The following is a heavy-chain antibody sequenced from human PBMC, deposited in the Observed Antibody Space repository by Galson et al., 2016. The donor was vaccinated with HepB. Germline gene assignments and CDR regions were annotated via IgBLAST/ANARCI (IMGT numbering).Heavy chain of an antibody. J-gene: IGHJ6*03. CDR1: GFTFSDTA. V-gene: IGHV3-7*05. Sequence: SLRLSCAASGFTFSDTAMHWVRQAPGKGLEWVANIKQDGSEEYYVDSVKGRFTISRDNSKNTVDLQIHSLRSEDAAVYFCARDFKLGAPDYMDVWGKGTTVTVS. D-gene: IGHD1-26*01. CDR2: IKQDGSEE. CDR3: ARDFKLGAPDYMDV.